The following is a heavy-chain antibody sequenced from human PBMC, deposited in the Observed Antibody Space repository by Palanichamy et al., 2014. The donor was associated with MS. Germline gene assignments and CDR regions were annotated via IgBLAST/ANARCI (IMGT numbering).Heavy chain of an antibody. J-gene: IGHJ4*02. CDR3: AGDLSITMVRGVKGGFDY. V-gene: IGHV3-33*08. D-gene: IGHD3-10*01. CDR2: IWYDGSNK. Sequence: QLVEVWGRAWSSLGGPRDSPVQPLDSPSVAMACTGSARLQGKGLEWVAVIWYDGSNKYYADSVKGRFTISRDNSKNTLYLQMNSLRAEDTAVYYCAGDLSITMVRGVKGGFDYWGQGTLVTVSS. CDR1: DSPSVAMA.